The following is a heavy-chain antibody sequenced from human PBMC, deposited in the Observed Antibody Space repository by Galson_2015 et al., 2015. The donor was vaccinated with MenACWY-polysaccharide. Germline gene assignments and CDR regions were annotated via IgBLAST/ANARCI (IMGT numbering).Heavy chain of an antibody. D-gene: IGHD1-26*01. Sequence: SETLSLTCAASDYSIRSGYFWGWIRQPPGKGLEWIASIFHSGTTYYNPSLKSRVTISVDTSKNQFSLKLSSVTAADTAVYYCARVEKYSWVFYILYWGQGTLVTVSS. J-gene: IGHJ4*02. CDR3: ARVEKYSWVFYILY. CDR2: IFHSGTT. CDR1: DYSIRSGYF. V-gene: IGHV4-38-2*01.